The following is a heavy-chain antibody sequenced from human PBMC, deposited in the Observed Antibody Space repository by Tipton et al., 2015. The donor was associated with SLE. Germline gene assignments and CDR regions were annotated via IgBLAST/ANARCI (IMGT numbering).Heavy chain of an antibody. CDR1: GVSISTSRYY. J-gene: IGHJ3*02. V-gene: IGHV4-39*07. Sequence: TLSLTCSVSGVSISTSRYYWGWVRQSPGQGLEWVGSLYAGGNTYYSPSLKSRVTISVDTSKDQFSLKLTSVTAADTAVYYCVRIGRIAVAAPEGFDIWGQGTKVTVSS. CDR3: VRIGRIAVAAPEGFDI. CDR2: LYAGGNT. D-gene: IGHD6-19*01.